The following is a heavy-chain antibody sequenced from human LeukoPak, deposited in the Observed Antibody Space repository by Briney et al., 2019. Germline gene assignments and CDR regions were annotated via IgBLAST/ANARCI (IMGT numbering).Heavy chain of an antibody. CDR2: INHSGST. CDR1: GGPFSGYY. J-gene: IGHJ3*02. CDR3: ARKVSRGRGRNAFDI. Sequence: PSETLSLTCAVYGGPFSGYYWSWIRQPPGKGLEWIGEINHSGSTNYNPSLKSRVTISVDTSKNQFSLKLSSVTAADTAVYYCARKVSRGRGRNAFDIWGQGTMVTVSS. V-gene: IGHV4-34*01. D-gene: IGHD2/OR15-2a*01.